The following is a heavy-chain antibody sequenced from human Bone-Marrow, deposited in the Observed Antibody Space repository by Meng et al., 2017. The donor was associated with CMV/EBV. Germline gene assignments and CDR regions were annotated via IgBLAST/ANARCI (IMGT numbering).Heavy chain of an antibody. V-gene: IGHV1-46*01. Sequence: ASVKVSCKASGGTFSSYAINWVRQAPGQGLEWMGIINPSGGSTSYAQKFQGRVTMTRDTSTSPVYMELSSLRSEDTAVYYCARGGMYYYGSGSGDGMDVWGQGTTVTVSS. J-gene: IGHJ6*02. D-gene: IGHD3-10*01. CDR2: INPSGGST. CDR3: ARGGMYYYGSGSGDGMDV. CDR1: GGTFSSYA.